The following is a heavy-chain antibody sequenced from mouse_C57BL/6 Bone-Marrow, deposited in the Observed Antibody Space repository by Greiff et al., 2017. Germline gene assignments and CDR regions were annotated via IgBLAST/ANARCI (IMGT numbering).Heavy chain of an antibody. Sequence: QVQLQQSGPGLVQPSQCLSITCTVSGFSFTSYGVHWVRQSPGKGLEWLGVIWRGGSTDYNAAIMSRMSTTKDNSKSQVFFRMNRLQADDTAIYYCAKKRVGYYHWYCEVGGTGTTVTVSS. V-gene: IGHV2-5*01. CDR2: IWRGGST. CDR3: AKKRVGYYHWYCEV. CDR1: GFSFTSYG. J-gene: IGHJ1*03. D-gene: IGHD2-3*01.